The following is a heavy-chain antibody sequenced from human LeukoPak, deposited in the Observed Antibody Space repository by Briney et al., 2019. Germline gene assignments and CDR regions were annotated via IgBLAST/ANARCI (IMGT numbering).Heavy chain of an antibody. V-gene: IGHV4-30-4*01. CDR3: AGEPGGQDSYGPDY. Sequence: SETLSLTCTVSGVSISSGDYYWSWIRQPPGKGLEWIGYIYYSGSTYYNPSLKSRVTISVDTSKNQFSLKLSSVTAADTAVYYCAGEPGGQDSYGPDYWGQGTLVTVSS. CDR2: IYYSGST. J-gene: IGHJ4*02. D-gene: IGHD5-18*01. CDR1: GVSISSGDYY.